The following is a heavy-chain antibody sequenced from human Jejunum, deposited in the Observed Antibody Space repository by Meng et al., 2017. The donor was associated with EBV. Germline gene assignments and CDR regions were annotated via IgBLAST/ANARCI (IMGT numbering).Heavy chain of an antibody. CDR3: AKYATGTMADS. J-gene: IGHJ5*01. CDR1: GGSIGRIGPS. CDR2: VYNDGST. Sequence: APGFVLPSGTLALPGPFSGGSIGRIGPSWGWTPQPAGKGLGWIGSVYNDGSTQYTPSLKSRVTISLDTTGNYFSLKLTSVTAADTAVYNCAKYATGTMADSWGQGTLVTVSS. V-gene: IGHV4-39*02. D-gene: IGHD2-15*01.